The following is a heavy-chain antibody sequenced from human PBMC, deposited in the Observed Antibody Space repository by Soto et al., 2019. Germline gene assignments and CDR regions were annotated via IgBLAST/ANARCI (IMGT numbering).Heavy chain of an antibody. Sequence: QVQLQESGPGLVKPSGTLSLTCAVSGDSVSSPDYWCRVRQSPGKGLEWIGEVFHTGTTSYNPSLRSRVTISMDKSINQFSLDLSSVTAADTAVYYCARSAGWYAIHAWGPGTLVIVSS. CDR1: GDSVSSPDY. D-gene: IGHD6-19*01. V-gene: IGHV4-4*02. J-gene: IGHJ5*02. CDR2: VFHTGTT. CDR3: ARSAGWYAIHA.